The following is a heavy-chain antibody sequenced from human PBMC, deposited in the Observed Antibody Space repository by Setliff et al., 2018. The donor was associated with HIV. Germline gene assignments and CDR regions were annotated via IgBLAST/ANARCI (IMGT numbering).Heavy chain of an antibody. V-gene: IGHV1-18*01. D-gene: IGHD3-22*01. CDR2: ISAYNGNT. J-gene: IGHJ4*02. CDR3: ARDTNLIYDSSGYYPYTFDY. CDR1: GYTFTSYG. Sequence: ASVKVSCKASGYTFTSYGISWVRQAPGQGLEWMGWISAYNGNTNYAQKLQGRVTMTTDTSTSTAYMELRSLRSDDTAVYYCARDTNLIYDSSGYYPYTFDYWGQGTLVTVPQ.